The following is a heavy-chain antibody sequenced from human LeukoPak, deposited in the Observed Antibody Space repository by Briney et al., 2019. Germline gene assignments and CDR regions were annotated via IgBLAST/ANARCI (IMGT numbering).Heavy chain of an antibody. Sequence: SETLSLTCTVSGGSISNYYWNWIRQPPGKXXXXXXXXSYSGSTNYNXXXXSXXTISLYTSKNQFCLILNSVTAADTAVYFCAGTWKYQSLDNYYGLGVWGQGTTVTVSS. CDR2: XSYSGST. V-gene: IGHV4-59*01. CDR3: AGTWKYQSLDNYYGLGV. CDR1: GGSISNYY. J-gene: IGHJ6*02. D-gene: IGHD2-2*01.